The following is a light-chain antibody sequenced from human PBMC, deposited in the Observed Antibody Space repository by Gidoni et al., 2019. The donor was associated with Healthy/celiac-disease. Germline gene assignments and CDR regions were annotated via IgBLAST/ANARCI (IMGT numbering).Light chain of an antibody. Sequence: EIVLTQSPATLSLSPGERATLSCRASQSVSSYLAWYQQKPGQAPRLLIDDASNRATGIPARFSGSGSGTDFTLTISSLEPEDFAVYYCQQRSNTATFGQGTKVEIK. CDR3: QQRSNTAT. J-gene: IGKJ1*01. CDR2: DAS. V-gene: IGKV3-11*01. CDR1: QSVSSY.